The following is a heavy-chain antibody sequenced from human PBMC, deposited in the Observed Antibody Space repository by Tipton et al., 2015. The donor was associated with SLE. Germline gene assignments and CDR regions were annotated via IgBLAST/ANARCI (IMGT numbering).Heavy chain of an antibody. J-gene: IGHJ4*02. Sequence: TLSLTCTVSGGSISSGNYYWSWIRQPAGKEPEWIGRIFSKGSTNENPPLKSRVTISADTSKNQFSPKVNSVTAADTAVYYCARHDYDDNGYYSHYFDYWGQGTLVTVSS. V-gene: IGHV4-61*02. CDR2: IFSKGST. CDR1: GGSISSGNYY. D-gene: IGHD3-22*01. CDR3: ARHDYDDNGYYSHYFDY.